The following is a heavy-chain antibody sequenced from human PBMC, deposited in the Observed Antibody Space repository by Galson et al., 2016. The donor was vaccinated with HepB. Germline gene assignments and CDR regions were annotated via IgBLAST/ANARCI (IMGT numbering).Heavy chain of an antibody. CDR3: ARERGGYTYGDL. CDR1: GYTFTRYY. J-gene: IGHJ6*02. D-gene: IGHD5-18*01. Sequence: SVKVSCKASGYTFTRYYMHWVRQAPGQGLGWMGITNPNGGSTSYSQNLQDRVTMTTDTSTSTAYLELRSLRSDDTAVYYCARERGGYTYGDLWGQGTTVTVSS. V-gene: IGHV1-46*01. CDR2: TNPNGGST.